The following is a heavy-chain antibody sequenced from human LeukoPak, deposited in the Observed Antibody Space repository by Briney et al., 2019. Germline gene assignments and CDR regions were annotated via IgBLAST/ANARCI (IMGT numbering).Heavy chain of an antibody. V-gene: IGHV3-21*01. CDR1: GFTFSNYD. J-gene: IGHJ4*02. D-gene: IGHD2-15*01. CDR2: ISGGGSSI. Sequence: GGSLRLSCAASGFTFSNYDMNWVRQAPGKGLEWVSSISGGGSSIYYADSMKGRFAISRDNAKNSLYLQIHSLRAEDTAVYYCARRRLLPAPFDYRGQGTLVTVSS. CDR3: ARRRLLPAPFDY.